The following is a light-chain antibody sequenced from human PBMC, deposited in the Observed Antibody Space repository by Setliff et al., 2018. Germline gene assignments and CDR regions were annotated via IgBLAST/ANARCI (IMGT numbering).Light chain of an antibody. CDR3: SSYTNSSTPLI. CDR1: SSDVGDSNY. J-gene: IGLJ2*01. CDR2: DVS. Sequence: QSALTQPASVSGSPGQSITISCTGTSSDVGDSNYVSWYQHHPGKAPKLMIYDVSNRPSGVSNRFSGSKSDNTASLTISGLQAEDEADYYCSSYTNSSTPLIFGGGTKVTVL. V-gene: IGLV2-14*03.